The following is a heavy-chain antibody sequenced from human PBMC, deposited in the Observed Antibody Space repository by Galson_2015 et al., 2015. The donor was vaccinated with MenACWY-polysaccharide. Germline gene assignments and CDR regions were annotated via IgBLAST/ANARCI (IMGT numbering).Heavy chain of an antibody. Sequence: SLRLSCAASGFTFSTYSMTWVRQAPGKGLEWVSYISSGSRTIYYADSVKGRFTISRDNAKNSLYLQMNSLRNEDTAVYYCARDSGIAGADDVWGQGTTVTVSS. CDR3: ARDSGIAGADDV. D-gene: IGHD6-13*01. CDR1: GFTFSTYS. CDR2: ISSGSRTI. V-gene: IGHV3-48*02. J-gene: IGHJ6*02.